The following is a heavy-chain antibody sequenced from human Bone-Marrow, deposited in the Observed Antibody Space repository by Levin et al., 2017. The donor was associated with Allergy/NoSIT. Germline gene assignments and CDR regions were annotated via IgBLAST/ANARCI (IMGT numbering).Heavy chain of an antibody. V-gene: IGHV3-33*02. CDR1: GFNFGSYG. Sequence: GESLKISCAASGFNFGSYGMHWVRQAPGKGLEWVAAIWYDGSSKFYADSVKGRFTISRDRFANSLFLQMDSLRVEDTAVYFCARDRSSIFGVDLGSWGQGTLVTVSS. D-gene: IGHD3-3*01. CDR2: IWYDGSSK. J-gene: IGHJ5*02. CDR3: ARDRSSIFGVDLGS.